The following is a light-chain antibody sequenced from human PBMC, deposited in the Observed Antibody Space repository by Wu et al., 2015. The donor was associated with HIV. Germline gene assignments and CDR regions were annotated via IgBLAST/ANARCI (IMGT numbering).Light chain of an antibody. CDR2: KAS. CDR1: QSINNW. J-gene: IGKJ1*01. Sequence: DIQMTQSPSTLSASVGDRVTITCRASQSINNWLAWYQQKPGKAPKLLIYKASSLESGVPSRFSGSGSGTEFTLTISSLQPDDFATYYCQQYNSYPWTFGQGTKVEFK. V-gene: IGKV1-5*03. CDR3: QQYNSYPWT.